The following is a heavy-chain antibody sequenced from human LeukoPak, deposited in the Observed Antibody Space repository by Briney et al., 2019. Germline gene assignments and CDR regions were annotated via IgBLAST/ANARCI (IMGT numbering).Heavy chain of an antibody. J-gene: IGHJ4*02. D-gene: IGHD2-15*01. CDR1: GFTFSSSA. V-gene: IGHV3-23*01. CDR2: ISNNGGYT. CDR3: AKQLGYCSDGSCYFPY. Sequence: QAGGSLRLSCAASGFTFSSSAVSWVRQAPGKGLEWVSAISNNGGYTYYADSVQGRFTIPRDNSKSTLCLQMNSLRAEDTAVYYCAKQLGYCSDGSCYFPYWGQGTLVTVSS.